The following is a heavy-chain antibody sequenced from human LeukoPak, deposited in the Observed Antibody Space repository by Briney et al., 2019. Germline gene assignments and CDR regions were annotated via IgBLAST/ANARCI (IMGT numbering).Heavy chain of an antibody. Sequence: SETLSLTCAVSGDSISSHPWSWIRQPPGKGLDYIGFIDYNGNTNYNPPLKSRVTISLDIFKNQFSLNLNSVSAADTAVYYCARLAKCDGNCYSFDLWGQGMLVTVSS. CDR3: ARLAKCDGNCYSFDL. CDR1: GDSISSHP. CDR2: IDYNGNT. J-gene: IGHJ4*02. D-gene: IGHD2-21*02. V-gene: IGHV4-59*11.